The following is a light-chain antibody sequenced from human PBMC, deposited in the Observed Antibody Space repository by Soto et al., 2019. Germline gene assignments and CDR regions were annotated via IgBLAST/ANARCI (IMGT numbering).Light chain of an antibody. Sequence: EIVLTHSPGTLSLSPGEIATLSCRASQRVSSGYLAWYQQKPGQAPRLLIYGASNRATDIPDRFSGRGSGTDFTLTSSRLEPEDFAVYYCQQYGSSPPSSTFGQGTRLEIK. CDR1: QRVSSGY. J-gene: IGKJ5*01. V-gene: IGKV3-20*01. CDR3: QQYGSSPPSST. CDR2: GAS.